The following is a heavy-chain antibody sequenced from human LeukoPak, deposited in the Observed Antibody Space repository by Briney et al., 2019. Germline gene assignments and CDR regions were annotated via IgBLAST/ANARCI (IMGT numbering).Heavy chain of an antibody. D-gene: IGHD3-22*01. V-gene: IGHV4-34*01. Sequence: TSETLSLTCTVSGDSISSYYWSWIRQPPGKGLEWIGEINHSGSTNYNPSLKSRVTISVDTSKNQFSLKLNSVTAADTAVYYCARVSGITMIVVVQSDGFDIWGQGTMVSVSS. CDR1: GDSISSYY. J-gene: IGHJ3*02. CDR3: ARVSGITMIVVVQSDGFDI. CDR2: INHSGST.